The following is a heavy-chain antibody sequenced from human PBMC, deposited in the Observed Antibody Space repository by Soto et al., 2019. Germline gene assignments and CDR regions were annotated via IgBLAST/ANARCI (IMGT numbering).Heavy chain of an antibody. D-gene: IGHD3-16*01. J-gene: IGHJ6*03. Sequence: EVQLLESGGGLVQPGGSLRLSCAASGFTFSSYAMSWVRQAPGKGLEWVSAISGSGGSTNYADSVKGRFTISRDNSKNTLYLQRNSLMAEDTAVYYCAKSEEEGDYYYYYYMDVWGKGTTVTVSS. CDR3: AKSEEEGDYYYYYYMDV. CDR2: ISGSGGST. CDR1: GFTFSSYA. V-gene: IGHV3-23*01.